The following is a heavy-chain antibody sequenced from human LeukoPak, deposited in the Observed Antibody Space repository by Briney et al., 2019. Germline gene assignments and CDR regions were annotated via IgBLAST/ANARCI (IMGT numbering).Heavy chain of an antibody. V-gene: IGHV3-48*04. CDR2: ISSSGSTI. CDR3: ARLYYYYYMDV. CDR1: GFTLSNFW. J-gene: IGHJ6*03. Sequence: GGSLRLSCAAAGFTLSNFWMNWVRQAPGKGLEWVSYISSSGSTIYYADSVKGRFTISRDNAKNSLYLQMNSLRAEDTAVYYCARLYYYYYMDVWGKGTTVTISS.